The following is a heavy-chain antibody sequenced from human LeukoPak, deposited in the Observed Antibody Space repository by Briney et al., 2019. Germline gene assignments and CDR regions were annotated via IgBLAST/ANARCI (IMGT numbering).Heavy chain of an antibody. CDR3: AKDMSDHYLVRGVIGFDY. J-gene: IGHJ4*02. CDR1: GFTFSSYA. Sequence: GGSLRLSCAASGFTFSSYAMSWVRQAPGKGLEWVSAISGSGGSTYYADSVKGRFTISRDNSKNTLYLQMNSLRAEDTAVYYCAKDMSDHYLVRGVIGFDYWGQGTLVTVSS. CDR2: ISGSGGST. D-gene: IGHD3-10*01. V-gene: IGHV3-23*01.